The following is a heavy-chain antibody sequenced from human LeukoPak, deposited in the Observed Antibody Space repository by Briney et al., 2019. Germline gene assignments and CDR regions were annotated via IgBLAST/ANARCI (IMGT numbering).Heavy chain of an antibody. CDR1: GGSISSYY. CDR2: ICHSGST. V-gene: IGHV4-59*12. Sequence: SETPSLTCTVSGGSISSYYWSWIRQPPGKGLEWIGYICHSGSTYYNPSLKSRVTISVDRSKNQFSLKLSSVTAADTAVYYCARARGIAAAGLFDYWGQGTLVTVSS. J-gene: IGHJ4*02. D-gene: IGHD6-13*01. CDR3: ARARGIAAAGLFDY.